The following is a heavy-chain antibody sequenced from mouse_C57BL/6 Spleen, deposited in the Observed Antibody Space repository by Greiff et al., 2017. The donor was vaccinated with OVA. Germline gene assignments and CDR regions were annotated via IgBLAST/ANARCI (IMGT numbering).Heavy chain of an antibody. CDR2: INYDGSST. CDR3: ARDGDYGRTMDY. J-gene: IGHJ4*01. CDR1: GFTFSDYY. V-gene: IGHV5-16*01. D-gene: IGHD1-1*01. Sequence: EVMLVESEGGLVQPGSSMKLSCTASGFTFSDYYMAWVRQVPEKGLEWVANINYDGSSTYYLDSLKSRFIISRDNAKNILYLQMSSLKSEDTATYYCARDGDYGRTMDYWGQGTSVTVSS.